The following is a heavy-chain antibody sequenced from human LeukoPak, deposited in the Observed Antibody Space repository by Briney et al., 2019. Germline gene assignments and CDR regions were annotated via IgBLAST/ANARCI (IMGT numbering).Heavy chain of an antibody. V-gene: IGHV3-7*01. CDR3: ARADSSGYYHPIN. J-gene: IGHJ4*02. D-gene: IGHD3-22*01. Sequence: PGGSLRLSCAASGFTFSNYWMSWVRQAPGKGLEWVANIKEDGSEKHYVDSVKGRFTISRDNAKNSLYLQMNSLRAEDTAVYYCARADSSGYYHPINWGQGTLVTVSS. CDR2: IKEDGSEK. CDR1: GFTFSNYW.